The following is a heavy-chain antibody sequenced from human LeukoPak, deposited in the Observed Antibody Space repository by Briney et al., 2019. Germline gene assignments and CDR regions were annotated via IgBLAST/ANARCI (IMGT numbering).Heavy chain of an antibody. V-gene: IGHV4-59*08. CDR1: GASITTYY. CDR2: IHYSGRA. CDR3: ARLDGNWNYFDY. J-gene: IGHJ4*02. Sequence: PSETLSLTCSVSGASITTYYWSWIRQPPGKSLEWIAYIHYSGRASYNPSLKSRLTISLDTSKNQFSLKLRSVTAADTAVYHCARLDGNWNYFDYWGQGTLVTVSS. D-gene: IGHD1-20*01.